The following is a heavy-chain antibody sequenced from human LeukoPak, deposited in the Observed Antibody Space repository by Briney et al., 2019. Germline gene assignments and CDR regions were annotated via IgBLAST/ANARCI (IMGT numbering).Heavy chain of an antibody. CDR2: ISGSGGST. Sequence: GGSLRLSCAASGFTFSSYAMSWVRQAPGKGLEWVSAISGSGGSTYYADSVKGRFTISRDNSKNTLYPQMNSLRAEDTAVYYCAKAFLGYCSGGSCFDFDYWGQGTLVTVSS. V-gene: IGHV3-23*01. J-gene: IGHJ4*02. D-gene: IGHD2-15*01. CDR1: GFTFSSYA. CDR3: AKAFLGYCSGGSCFDFDY.